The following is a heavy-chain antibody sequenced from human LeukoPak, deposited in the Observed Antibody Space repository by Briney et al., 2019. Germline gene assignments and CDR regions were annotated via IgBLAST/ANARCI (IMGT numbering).Heavy chain of an antibody. Sequence: GGSLRLSCTTSGFTFGDYAMSWVRQAPGKGLGWVGFIRSKAYGGTTEYAASVKGRFTISRDDSKSIAYLQMNSLKTEDTAVHYCTRGGDLTSDYWGQGTLVTVSS. CDR2: IRSKAYGGTT. J-gene: IGHJ4*02. D-gene: IGHD3-10*01. CDR3: TRGGDLTSDY. CDR1: GFTFGDYA. V-gene: IGHV3-49*04.